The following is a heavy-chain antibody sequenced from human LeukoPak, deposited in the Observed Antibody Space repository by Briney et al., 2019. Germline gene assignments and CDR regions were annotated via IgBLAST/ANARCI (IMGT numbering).Heavy chain of an antibody. CDR3: ARVNYDFWSGYYHQNYYFDY. Sequence: GASVKVSFTASGYTFTSYGISWVRQAPGQGLEWMGWISAYNGNTNYAQKLQGRVTMTTDTSTSTAYMELRSLRSDDTAVYYCARVNYDFWSGYYHQNYYFDYWGQGTLVTVSS. CDR2: ISAYNGNT. CDR1: GYTFTSYG. V-gene: IGHV1-18*01. J-gene: IGHJ4*02. D-gene: IGHD3-3*01.